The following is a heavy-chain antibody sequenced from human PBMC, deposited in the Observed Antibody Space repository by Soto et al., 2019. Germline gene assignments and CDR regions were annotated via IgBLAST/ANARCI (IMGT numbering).Heavy chain of an antibody. CDR2: IWYDGSNK. D-gene: IGHD3-22*01. CDR3: AQGGYYYDSSGYLAVDYLYYAMDV. V-gene: IGHV3-33*08. Sequence: GGSLRLSCAASEFTFSNYAMSWVRQAPGKGLEWVAVIWYDGSNKYYADSVKGRFTISRDNSKNTLYLQMNSLRAEDTAVYYCAQGGYYYDSSGYLAVDYLYYAMDVWGQGTTVTVSS. CDR1: EFTFSNYA. J-gene: IGHJ6*02.